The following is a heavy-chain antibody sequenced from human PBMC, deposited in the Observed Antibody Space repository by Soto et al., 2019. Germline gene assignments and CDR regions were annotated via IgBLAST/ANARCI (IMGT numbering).Heavy chain of an antibody. Sequence: EVQLLESGGGLVQPGESLRLSCAASGFTFNNYAMSWVRQAPGEGLEWVSAIGSTGDGTYSADSVRGRFTISRDNSKNTLYLQMNNLRAEDTAVYYCAKPYYSGSRSYGGFDYWGQGTLVTVSS. CDR3: AKPYYSGSRSYGGFDY. D-gene: IGHD3-10*01. V-gene: IGHV3-23*01. CDR2: IGSTGDGT. J-gene: IGHJ4*02. CDR1: GFTFNNYA.